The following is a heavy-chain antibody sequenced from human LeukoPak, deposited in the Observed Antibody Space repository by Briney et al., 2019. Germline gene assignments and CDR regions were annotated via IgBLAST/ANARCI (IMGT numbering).Heavy chain of an antibody. V-gene: IGHV3-74*01. D-gene: IGHD6-6*01. CDR3: AKDEYRLSLPG. Sequence: PGGSLRLSCAASGFTFSDTWMHWVRQVPGKGLVWVSRIRSDGSDARYAESVKGRFTISRDNAKNTLYLQMNSLRAEDTAVYYCAKDEYRLSLPGWGQGTLVTVSS. CDR2: IRSDGSDA. CDR1: GFTFSDTW. J-gene: IGHJ4*02.